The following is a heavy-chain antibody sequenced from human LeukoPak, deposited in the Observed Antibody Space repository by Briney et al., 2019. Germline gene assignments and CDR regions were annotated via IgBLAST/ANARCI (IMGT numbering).Heavy chain of an antibody. CDR1: GGSFSSSSYY. J-gene: IGHJ5*02. D-gene: IGHD2-2*01. CDR2: IYYSGST. V-gene: IGHV4-39*01. CDR3: ARRYPNWFDP. Sequence: SETLSLTCTVSGGSFSSSSYYWGWLRQPPGTGLEGIGSIYYSGSTYYNPSLKSRVTISVDTSKNQFSLKLSSVTAADTAVYYCARRYPNWFDPWGQGTLVTVSS.